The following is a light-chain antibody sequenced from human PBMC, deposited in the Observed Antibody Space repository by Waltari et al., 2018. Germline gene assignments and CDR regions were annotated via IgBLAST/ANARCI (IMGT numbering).Light chain of an antibody. CDR3: YSAADNDLGV. J-gene: IGLJ2*01. CDR1: VLANNY. V-gene: IGLV3-27*01. CDR2: KDT. Sequence: SFELTQTSSLSVSPGQTVRITCSGDVLANNYARWFQQKPGQAPILIISKDTERPSGISERFSGSSSGTTVTLTISGAQVEDEADYYCYSAADNDLGVVGGGTKLTVL.